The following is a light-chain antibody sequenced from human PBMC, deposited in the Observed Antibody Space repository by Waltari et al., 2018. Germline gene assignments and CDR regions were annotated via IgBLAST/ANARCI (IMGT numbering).Light chain of an antibody. CDR2: DAY. V-gene: IGKV3-11*01. J-gene: IGKJ1*01. CDR3: QQRFSWPT. Sequence: EIVLTQSPATLSLSPGERATLSCRASQSVSSYLAWYQQNPGQAPRLLIYDAYNRATGIPDRFSGSGSGTDFTLTISSLEPEDFAVYYCQQRFSWPTFGQGAKVEIK. CDR1: QSVSSY.